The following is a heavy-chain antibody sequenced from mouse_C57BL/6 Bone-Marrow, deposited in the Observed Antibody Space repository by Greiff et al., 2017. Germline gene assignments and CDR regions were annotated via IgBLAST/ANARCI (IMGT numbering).Heavy chain of an antibody. V-gene: IGHV14-4*01. CDR2: IDPENGDT. CDR1: GFNIKDDY. D-gene: IGHD1-1*01. Sequence: EVQRVESGAELVRPGASVKLSCTASGFNIKDDYMHWVKQRPEQGLEWIGWIDPENGDTEYASKFQGKATITADTSSNTAYLQLSSLTSEDTAVYYCTPLSTTVVATFDYWGQGTTLTVSS. J-gene: IGHJ2*01. CDR3: TPLSTTVVATFDY.